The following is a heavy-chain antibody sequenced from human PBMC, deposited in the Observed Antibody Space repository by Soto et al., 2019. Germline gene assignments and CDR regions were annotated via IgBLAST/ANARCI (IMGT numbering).Heavy chain of an antibody. Sequence: VKVSCKASGYTFTSYYMHWVRQAPGQGLEWMGIINPSGGSTSYAQKFQGRVTMTRDTSTSTVYMELSSLRSEDTAVYYCARDRGYSYGPHYDAFDIWGQGTMVTVSS. D-gene: IGHD5-18*01. V-gene: IGHV1-46*01. CDR3: ARDRGYSYGPHYDAFDI. J-gene: IGHJ3*02. CDR1: GYTFTSYY. CDR2: INPSGGST.